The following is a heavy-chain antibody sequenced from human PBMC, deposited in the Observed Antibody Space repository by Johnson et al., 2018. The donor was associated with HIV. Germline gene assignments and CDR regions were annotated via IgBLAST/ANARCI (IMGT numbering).Heavy chain of an antibody. V-gene: IGHV3-11*04. CDR1: GFTFSNYA. J-gene: IGHJ3*02. CDR2: ISSSGSTR. CDR3: ARGGGDCGGDCFLGAFDI. D-gene: IGHD2-21*01. Sequence: QVQLVESGGGLVQPGGSLRLSCTASGFTFSNYAMSWIRQAPGKGLEWVSYISSSGSTRYYADSVKGRFTLSTDNAKNSLYLQMHSLSAEDTALYYCARGGGDCGGDCFLGAFDIWGQGTMVTVSS.